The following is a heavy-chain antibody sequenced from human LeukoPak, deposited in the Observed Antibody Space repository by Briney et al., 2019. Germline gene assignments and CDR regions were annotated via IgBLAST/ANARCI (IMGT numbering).Heavy chain of an antibody. CDR1: GGSISSSSYY. CDR3: ARGRSGYCSSTSCYWSGNWFDP. J-gene: IGHJ5*02. Sequence: SETLSLTCTVSGGSISSSSYYWGWIRQPPGKGLEWIGSIYYSGSTYYNPSLKSRVTISVDTSKNQFSLKLSSVTAADTAVYYCARGRSGYCSSTSCYWSGNWFDPWGQGTLVTVSS. D-gene: IGHD2-2*03. V-gene: IGHV4-39*07. CDR2: IYYSGST.